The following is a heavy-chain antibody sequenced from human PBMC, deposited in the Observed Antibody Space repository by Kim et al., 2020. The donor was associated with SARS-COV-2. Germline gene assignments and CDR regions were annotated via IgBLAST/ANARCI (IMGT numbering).Heavy chain of an antibody. V-gene: IGHV4-59*01. D-gene: IGHD3-10*01. CDR3: ARARLRVLLGDMDV. Sequence: SETLSLTCTVSGGSISSYYWSWIRQPPGKGLEWIGYIYYSGSTNYNPSLKSRVTISVDTSKNQFSLKLSSVTAADTAVYYCARARLRVLLGDMDVWGQGTTVTVSS. CDR1: GGSISSYY. J-gene: IGHJ6*02. CDR2: IYYSGST.